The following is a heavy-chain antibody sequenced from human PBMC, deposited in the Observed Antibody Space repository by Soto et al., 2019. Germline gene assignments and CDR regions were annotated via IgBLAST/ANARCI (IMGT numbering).Heavy chain of an antibody. D-gene: IGHD3-3*01. CDR2: ISYDGSNK. CDR3: ARDKRDLRFLEWSYYFDY. CDR1: GFTFSSYA. V-gene: IGHV3-30-3*01. Sequence: QVQLVESGGGVVQPGRSLRLSCAASGFTFSSYAMHWVRQAPGKGLEWVAVISYDGSNKYYADSVKGRFTISGDNSKNTLYLQMNSLRAEDTAVYYCARDKRDLRFLEWSYYFDYWGQGTLVTLSS. J-gene: IGHJ4*02.